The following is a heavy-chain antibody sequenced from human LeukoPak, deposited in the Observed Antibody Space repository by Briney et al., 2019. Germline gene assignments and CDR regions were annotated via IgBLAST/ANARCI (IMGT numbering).Heavy chain of an antibody. J-gene: IGHJ4*02. V-gene: IGHV4-59*11. Sequence: PSETLSLTCTVSGGPITSHFWSWIRQPPGEGLEWIGNFYHAGNSNLNPSLKSRVTMSIDTSKNQFSLKLRSMTAADTAVYYCARAPYGGNLDYWGQGTLVTVSS. CDR2: FYHAGNS. D-gene: IGHD4-23*01. CDR3: ARAPYGGNLDY. CDR1: GGPITSHF.